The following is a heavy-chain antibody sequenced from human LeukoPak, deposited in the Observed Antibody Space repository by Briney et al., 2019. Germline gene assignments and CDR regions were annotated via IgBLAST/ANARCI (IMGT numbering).Heavy chain of an antibody. J-gene: IGHJ4*02. CDR2: IRYDGSNK. Sequence: GGSLRLSCAASGFTFSSYGMHWVRQAPGKGLEWVAFIRYDGSNKYYADSVKGRFTISRDNSKNTLYLQMNSLRAEDTAVYYCAKESSWPQKYFDYWGQGTLVTVSS. V-gene: IGHV3-30*02. CDR1: GFTFSSYG. D-gene: IGHD6-13*01. CDR3: AKESSWPQKYFDY.